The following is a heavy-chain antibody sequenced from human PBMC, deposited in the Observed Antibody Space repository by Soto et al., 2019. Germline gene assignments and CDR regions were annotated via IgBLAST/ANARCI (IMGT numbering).Heavy chain of an antibody. J-gene: IGHJ4*02. CDR3: ARGPYSSGWYVVDY. D-gene: IGHD6-19*01. CDR1: GASISAYA. CDR2: LYSSGNT. V-gene: IGHV4-4*07. Sequence: LSETLSLTCTVSGASISAYAWSWIRQPAGKGLEWIGRLYSSGNTNYNPSFKSRLTMSADTSKNQFSLKLSSVTAADTAVYYCARGPYSSGWYVVDYWGQGTLVTVSS.